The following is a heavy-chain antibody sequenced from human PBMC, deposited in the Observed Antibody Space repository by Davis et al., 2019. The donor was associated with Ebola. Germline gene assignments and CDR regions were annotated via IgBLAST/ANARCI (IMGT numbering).Heavy chain of an antibody. D-gene: IGHD1-1*01. V-gene: IGHV5-51*01. CDR3: ARPGTAGTVDGFDI. Sequence: KVSCKGFGYSFISYWIGWVRQMPGKGLEWMGIIYPGDSDTRYSPSFQGQVTISADKSISTAYLQWSSLKASDTAMFYCARPGTAGTVDGFDIWGQGTMVTVSS. CDR2: IYPGDSDT. J-gene: IGHJ3*02. CDR1: GYSFISYW.